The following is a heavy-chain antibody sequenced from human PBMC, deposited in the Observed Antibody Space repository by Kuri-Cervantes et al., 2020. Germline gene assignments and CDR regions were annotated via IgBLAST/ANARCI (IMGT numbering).Heavy chain of an antibody. D-gene: IGHD3-16*01. V-gene: IGHV1-2*02. J-gene: IGHJ3*02. CDR1: GYTFTGYY. Sequence: ASVKVSCKASGYTFTGYYMHWVRQAPGQGLEWMGWINPNSGSTNYAQKFQGRVTMTRDTSISTAYMELSRLRSDDTAVYYCARGARAPARCDAFDIWGQGTMVTVSS. CDR2: INPNSGST. CDR3: ARGARAPARCDAFDI.